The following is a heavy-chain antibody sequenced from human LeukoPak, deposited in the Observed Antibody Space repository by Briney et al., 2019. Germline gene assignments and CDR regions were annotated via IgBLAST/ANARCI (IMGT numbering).Heavy chain of an antibody. D-gene: IGHD3-22*01. CDR3: TTQYYYDSSGPVDC. CDR2: IKSRTDDGTT. Sequence: GGSLRLSCAASGLTFSSAWMSWVRQAPGKGLEWVGRIKSRTDDGTTDYAAPVKGRFTISRDDSENTLYLQMNSLKAEDTGVYYCTTQYYYDSSGPVDCWGQGTLVPVSS. CDR1: GLTFSSAW. J-gene: IGHJ4*02. V-gene: IGHV3-15*01.